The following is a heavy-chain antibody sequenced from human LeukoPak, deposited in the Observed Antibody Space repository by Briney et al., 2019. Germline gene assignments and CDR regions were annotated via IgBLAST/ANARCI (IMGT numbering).Heavy chain of an antibody. V-gene: IGHV1-69*05. CDR2: IIPIFGTA. J-gene: IGHJ1*01. D-gene: IGHD4-11*01. CDR3: ARESTMTTVTTGPSSEYFQH. Sequence: SVKVSCKASGGTFSSYAISWVRQAPGQGLEWMGGIIPIFGTANYAQKFQGRVTITTDESTSTAYMELSSLRSEDTAVYYCARESTMTTVTTGPSSEYFQHWGQGTLVTVSS. CDR1: GGTFSSYA.